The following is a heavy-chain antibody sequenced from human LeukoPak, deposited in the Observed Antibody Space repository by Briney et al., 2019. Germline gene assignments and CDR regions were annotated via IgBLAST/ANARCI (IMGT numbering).Heavy chain of an antibody. J-gene: IGHJ3*02. CDR2: IYPGDSDT. CDR1: GYNFTSYW. V-gene: IGHV5-51*01. D-gene: IGHD3-22*01. Sequence: GESLKISCKGSGYNFTSYWIGWVRQMPGKGLEWMGIIYPGDSDTRYSPSFRGQVTIPADKSISTAYLQWSSLKASDTAMYYCARTYYYDSSGYYYRAAFDIWGQGTMVTVSS. CDR3: ARTYYYDSSGYYYRAAFDI.